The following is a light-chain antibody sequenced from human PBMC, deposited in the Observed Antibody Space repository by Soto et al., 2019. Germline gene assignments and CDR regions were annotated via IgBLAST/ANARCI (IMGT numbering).Light chain of an antibody. CDR3: CSYAGSYIYV. V-gene: IGLV2-11*01. CDR1: SSDVGYYNY. J-gene: IGLJ1*01. Sequence: QSALTQPRSVSGSPGQSVTCSCTGTSSDVGYYNYVSWYQQHPGKAPKLMIYDVSKRPSGVPDRFSGSKSGNTASLTISGLQAEDEADYYCCSYAGSYIYVFGTETKVTVL. CDR2: DVS.